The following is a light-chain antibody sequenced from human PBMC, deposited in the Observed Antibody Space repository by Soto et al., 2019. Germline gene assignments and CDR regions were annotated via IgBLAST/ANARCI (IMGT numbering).Light chain of an antibody. CDR3: QTWGTGSHYV. J-gene: IGLJ1*01. Sequence: QLVLTQSPSASASLGASVKLTCTLSSGHSSYAIAWHQQQPEKGPRYLMKLNSDGSHSKGDGIPDRFSGSSSGAERYLTISSLQSEDEADYYCQTWGTGSHYVFGTETKLTVL. CDR1: SGHSSYA. V-gene: IGLV4-69*01. CDR2: LNSDGSH.